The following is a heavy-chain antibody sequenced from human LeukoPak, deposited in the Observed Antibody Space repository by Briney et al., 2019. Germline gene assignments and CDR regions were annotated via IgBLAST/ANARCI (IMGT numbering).Heavy chain of an antibody. J-gene: IGHJ6*03. CDR2: INQDGSEK. CDR1: GFTLKNYW. Sequence: GGSLRLSCGASGFTLKNYWMSWVRQAPGKGLEWVANINQDGSEKYYVDSVKGRFTISRDNAKNSLYLQMNSLRAEDTAVYYCARVSSKATVRGLITKKNYYYYYMDVWGKGTTVTISS. CDR3: ARVSSKATVRGLITKKNYYYYYMDV. D-gene: IGHD3-10*01. V-gene: IGHV3-7*01.